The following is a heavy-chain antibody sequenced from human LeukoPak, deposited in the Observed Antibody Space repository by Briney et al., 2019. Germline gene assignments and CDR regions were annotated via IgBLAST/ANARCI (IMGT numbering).Heavy chain of an antibody. J-gene: IGHJ4*02. Sequence: SETLSLTCTVSGGSISSYYWSWIRQPPGKGLEWIGYIYYSGSTNYNPSLKSRVTISVDTSKNQFSLKLSSVTAADTAVYYCARHPGYSSSSGWEYFDYWGQGTLVTVSS. CDR3: ARHPGYSSSSGWEYFDY. CDR1: GGSISSYY. CDR2: IYYSGST. D-gene: IGHD6-13*01. V-gene: IGHV4-59*08.